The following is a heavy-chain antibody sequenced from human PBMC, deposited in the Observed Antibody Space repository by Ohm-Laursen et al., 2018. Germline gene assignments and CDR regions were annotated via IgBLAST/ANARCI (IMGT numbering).Heavy chain of an antibody. D-gene: IGHD6-19*01. CDR2: INPDANER. CDR3: ARLSSGWSY. V-gene: IGHV3-7*01. J-gene: IGHJ4*02. Sequence: SLRLSCAASGFSISSYWMSWVRQVAGKGLEFVANINPDANERSYVDSVKGRFTISRDNAKNSLYLQMNSLRAEDTAVYYCARLSSGWSYWGQGTLVTVSS. CDR1: GFSISSYW.